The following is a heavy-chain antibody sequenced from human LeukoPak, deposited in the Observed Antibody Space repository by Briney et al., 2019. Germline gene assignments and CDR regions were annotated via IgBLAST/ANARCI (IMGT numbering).Heavy chain of an antibody. Sequence: PSETLSLTCAVYGGSFSGYYWSWIRQPPGKGLEWIGEINHSGSTNYNPSLKSRVTISVDTSKNQFSLKLSSVTAADTAVYYCARRAIARWFLTGYFDYWGQGTLVTVSS. CDR3: ARRAIARWFLTGYFDY. CDR2: INHSGST. J-gene: IGHJ4*02. V-gene: IGHV4-34*01. D-gene: IGHD3-9*01. CDR1: GGSFSGYY.